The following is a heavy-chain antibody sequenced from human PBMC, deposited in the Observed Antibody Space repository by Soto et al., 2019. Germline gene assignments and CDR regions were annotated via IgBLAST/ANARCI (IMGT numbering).Heavy chain of an antibody. Sequence: QVQLQQWGAGLLKPSETLSLACAVYGGSFSGYYWSWIRQPPGKGLEWIGEINHSGSTNYNPSLMSRVTISVDTSKNQFSLKLSSVTAADTAVYYCARRQRVTSYYYYYGMDVWGQGTTVTVSS. CDR2: INHSGST. J-gene: IGHJ6*02. V-gene: IGHV4-34*01. D-gene: IGHD4-4*01. CDR3: ARRQRVTSYYYYYGMDV. CDR1: GGSFSGYY.